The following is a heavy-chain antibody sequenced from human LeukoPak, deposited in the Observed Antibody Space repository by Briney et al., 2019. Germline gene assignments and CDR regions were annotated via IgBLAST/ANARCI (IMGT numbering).Heavy chain of an antibody. D-gene: IGHD6-13*01. V-gene: IGHV3-53*05. CDR1: GFTVSSNY. CDR3: AKTPTAGTPPFYFFDY. Sequence: GGSLRLSCAASGFTVSSNYMSWVRQAPGKGLEWVSVIYSGGSTYYADSVKGRFTISRDNSKKTLYLQMNSLRAEDTAVYYCAKTPTAGTPPFYFFDYWGQGTLVTVSS. J-gene: IGHJ4*02. CDR2: IYSGGST.